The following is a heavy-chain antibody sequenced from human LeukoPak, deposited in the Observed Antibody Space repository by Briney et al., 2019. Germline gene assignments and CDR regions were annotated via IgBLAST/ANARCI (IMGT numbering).Heavy chain of an antibody. CDR2: IYYSGST. CDR3: ARARWFGEGLGAFDI. J-gene: IGHJ3*02. V-gene: IGHV4-59*01. CDR1: GGSISSYY. D-gene: IGHD3-10*01. Sequence: SETLSLTCTVSGGSISSYYWSWIRQPPGKGLEWIGYIYYSGSTNYNPPLKSRVTISVDTPKNKFSLKLSSVTAADTAVYYCARARWFGEGLGAFDIWGQGTVVTVSS.